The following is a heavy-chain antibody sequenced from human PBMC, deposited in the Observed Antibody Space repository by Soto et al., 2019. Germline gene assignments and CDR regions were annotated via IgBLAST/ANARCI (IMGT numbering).Heavy chain of an antibody. CDR2: VSAYNGNT. CDR3: ARGSDTVTTDWFDP. Sequence: QVQLVQSGAEVKKAGASVKVSCKASGYTFVSYVISWVRQAPGQGLEWMGWVSAYNGNTNYAQNLQGRVTMTTDTSTSTAYMELRSLRSDDTAVYYCARGSDTVTTDWFDPWGQGNLVTVSS. CDR1: GYTFVSYV. D-gene: IGHD4-4*01. J-gene: IGHJ5*02. V-gene: IGHV1-18*01.